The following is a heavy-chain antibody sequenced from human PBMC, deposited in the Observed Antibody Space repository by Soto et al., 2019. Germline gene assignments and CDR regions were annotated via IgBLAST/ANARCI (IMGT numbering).Heavy chain of an antibody. Sequence: LGESLKISCKGSGYSFTSYWIGWVRQMPGKGLEWMGIIYPGDSDTRYSPSFQGQVTISADKSISTAYLQWSSLKASDTAMYYCAMTTVTTHYYYGMDVWGQGTTVTVSS. CDR3: AMTTVTTHYYYGMDV. CDR1: GYSFTSYW. J-gene: IGHJ6*02. D-gene: IGHD4-17*01. V-gene: IGHV5-51*01. CDR2: IYPGDSDT.